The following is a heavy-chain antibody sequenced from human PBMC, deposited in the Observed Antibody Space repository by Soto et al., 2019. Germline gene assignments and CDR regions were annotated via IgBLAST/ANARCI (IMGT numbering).Heavy chain of an antibody. CDR3: ARNHCSGGSCYPPFDY. D-gene: IGHD2-15*01. CDR2: ISAYNGNT. J-gene: IGHJ4*02. V-gene: IGHV1-18*01. CDR1: GYTFTSYG. Sequence: ASVKVSCKASGYTFTSYGISWVRQAPGQGLEWMGWISAYNGNTNYAQKLQGRVTMTTDTSTSTAYMELRSLRSDDTAVYYCARNHCSGGSCYPPFDYWGQGTLVTVSS.